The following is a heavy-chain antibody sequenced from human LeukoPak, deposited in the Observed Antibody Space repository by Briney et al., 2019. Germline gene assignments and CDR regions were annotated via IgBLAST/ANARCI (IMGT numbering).Heavy chain of an antibody. V-gene: IGHV1-2*02. CDR3: ARRPRGGAVWFDP. Sequence: ASVKVSCKASGYTFTGYYMHWVRQAPGQGLEWMGWINPNSGGTNYAQKFQGRVTMTRDTSISTAYMELSRLRSDDTAVYYCARRPRGGAVWFDPWGQGTLVTVSS. CDR1: GYTFTGYY. D-gene: IGHD3-10*01. J-gene: IGHJ5*02. CDR2: INPNSGGT.